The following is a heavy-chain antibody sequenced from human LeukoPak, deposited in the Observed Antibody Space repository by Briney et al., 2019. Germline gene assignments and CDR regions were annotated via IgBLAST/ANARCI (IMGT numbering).Heavy chain of an antibody. V-gene: IGHV4-38-2*02. Sequence: SETLSLTCTVSGYSISSGYYWVWIRPPPGKGLEWIGSIYRSGSTNYNPSLKSRVTISVDTSKNQFSLKVSSVTAADTAVYYCASTIFGVVYAFDIWGQGTMVTVSS. CDR2: IYRSGST. CDR1: GYSISSGYY. CDR3: ASTIFGVVYAFDI. J-gene: IGHJ3*02. D-gene: IGHD3-3*01.